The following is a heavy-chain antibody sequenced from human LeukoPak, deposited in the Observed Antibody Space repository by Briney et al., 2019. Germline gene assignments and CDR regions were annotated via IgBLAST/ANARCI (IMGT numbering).Heavy chain of an antibody. Sequence: SETLSLTCTVSGGSISSYYWSWIRQPPGKGLEWIGYIYYSGSTNYNPSLKSRVTISVDTSKNQFSLKLSSVTAADTAVYYCARGGFGELFGSWFDPWGQGTLVTVSS. CDR1: GGSISSYY. D-gene: IGHD3-10*01. CDR3: ARGGFGELFGSWFDP. CDR2: IYYSGST. J-gene: IGHJ5*02. V-gene: IGHV4-59*08.